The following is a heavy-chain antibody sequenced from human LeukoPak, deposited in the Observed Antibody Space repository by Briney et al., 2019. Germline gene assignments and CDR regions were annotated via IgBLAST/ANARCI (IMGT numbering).Heavy chain of an antibody. CDR3: ARDQVITFGGVIVKGTQPDY. Sequence: PGGSLRLSCAASGFTFSSYSMNWVRQAPGKGLEWVSSISSSSSYIYYADSVKGRFTISRDNAKNSLYLQMNSLRAEDTAVYYCARDQVITFGGVIVKGTQPDYWGQGTLVTVSS. V-gene: IGHV3-21*01. D-gene: IGHD3-16*02. CDR1: GFTFSSYS. CDR2: ISSSSSYI. J-gene: IGHJ4*02.